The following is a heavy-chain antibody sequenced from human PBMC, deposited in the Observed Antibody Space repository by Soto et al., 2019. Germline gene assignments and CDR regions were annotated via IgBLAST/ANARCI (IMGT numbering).Heavy chain of an antibody. CDR2: IYYSGST. V-gene: IGHV4-31*03. CDR3: AREEANIAARSVFDY. D-gene: IGHD6-6*01. J-gene: IGHJ4*02. CDR1: GGSISSGGYY. Sequence: SETLSLTCTVSGGSISSGGYYWSWIRQHPGKGLEWIGYIYYSGSTYYNPSLKSRVTISVDTSKNQFSLKLSSVTAADTAVYYCAREEANIAARSVFDYWGQGTLVTVSS.